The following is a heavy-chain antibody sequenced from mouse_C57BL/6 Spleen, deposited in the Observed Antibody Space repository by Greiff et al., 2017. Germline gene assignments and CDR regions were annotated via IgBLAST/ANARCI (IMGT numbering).Heavy chain of an antibody. D-gene: IGHD2-4*01. CDR2: IDPSDSYT. V-gene: IGHV1-69*01. J-gene: IGHJ3*01. CDR1: GYTFTSYW. Sequence: VQLQQPGAELVMPGASVKLSCKASGYTFTSYWMHWVKQRPGQGLEWIGEIDPSDSYTNYNQKFKGKSTLTVDKSSSTAYMQLSSLTSEHSAVYYCARREGLRLSYWGQGTLVTVSA. CDR3: ARREGLRLSY.